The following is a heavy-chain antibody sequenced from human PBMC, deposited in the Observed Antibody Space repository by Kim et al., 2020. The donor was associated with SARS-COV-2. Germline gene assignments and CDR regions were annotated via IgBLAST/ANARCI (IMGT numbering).Heavy chain of an antibody. V-gene: IGHV3-33*05. CDR1: GFNFSSYG. J-gene: IGHJ6*02. CDR2: ISYDGTNK. CDR3: ARDRLGGSGSYCDV. D-gene: IGHD3-10*01. Sequence: GGSLRLSCAASGFNFSSYGMYWVRQAPGKGLAWVAVISYDGTNKYYADSVRGRFTISRDNSKNTLYLQMNSLRAEDTAVYYCARDRLGGSGSYCDVWGQGTTVTVSS.